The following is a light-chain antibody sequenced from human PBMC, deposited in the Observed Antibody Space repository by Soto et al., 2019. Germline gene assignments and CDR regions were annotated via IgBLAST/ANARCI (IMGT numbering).Light chain of an antibody. CDR2: DAS. V-gene: IGKV3-20*01. CDR3: QQYGRSPLT. J-gene: IGKJ4*01. CDR1: QSVGNNY. Sequence: EIVLTQSPGTLSLSPGEGATLSCRASQSVGNNYLAWYQQKPGQAPRFLMYDASTRATSIPDRFSGSGSGTDFTLTISRLESEDFAVYYCQQYGRSPLTFGGGTKVEVK.